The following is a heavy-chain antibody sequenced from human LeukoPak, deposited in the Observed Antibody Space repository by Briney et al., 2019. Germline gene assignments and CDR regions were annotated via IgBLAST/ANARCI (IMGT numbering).Heavy chain of an antibody. J-gene: IGHJ6*03. V-gene: IGHV3-66*02. D-gene: IGHD2-15*01. CDR2: IYSGGST. Sequence: GGSLRLSCAASGFTVSSNYMSWVHQAPGKGLEWVSVIYSGGSTYYADSVKGRFTISRDNCKNTLYLQMNSLRAEDTAVYYCARGSGYCSGGSCYFPPYYYYYMDVWGKGATVTVSS. CDR1: GFTVSSNY. CDR3: ARGSGYCSGGSCYFPPYYYYYMDV.